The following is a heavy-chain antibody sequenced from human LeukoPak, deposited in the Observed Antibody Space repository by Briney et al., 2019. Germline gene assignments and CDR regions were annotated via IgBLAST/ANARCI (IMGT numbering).Heavy chain of an antibody. Sequence: ASVKVSCKASGYTFTGYYMHWVRQAPGQGLEWMGWVSPNSGDTDIAQKFQGRVTMTRDTSIATSYMEVDSLTSDDAAVYYCARESACGTTNCLAPADWLDPWGQGTLVIVSS. J-gene: IGHJ5*02. CDR1: GYTFTGYY. CDR3: ARESACGTTNCLAPADWLDP. D-gene: IGHD2-2*01. V-gene: IGHV1-2*02. CDR2: VSPNSGDT.